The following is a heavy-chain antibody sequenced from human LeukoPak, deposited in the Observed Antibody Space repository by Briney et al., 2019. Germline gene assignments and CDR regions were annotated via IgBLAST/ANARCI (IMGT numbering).Heavy chain of an antibody. CDR2: ISSSGSTI. V-gene: IGHV3-48*03. D-gene: IGHD3-3*01. J-gene: IGHJ4*02. Sequence: PGGSLRLSCAASGFTFSSYEMNWVRQAPGKGLEWVSYISSSGSTIYYADSVKGRFTISRDNAKNSLYLQMNSLRAEDTAVYYCARDLYYDFWSGYSHFDYWGQGTLVTVSS. CDR3: ARDLYYDFWSGYSHFDY. CDR1: GFTFSSYE.